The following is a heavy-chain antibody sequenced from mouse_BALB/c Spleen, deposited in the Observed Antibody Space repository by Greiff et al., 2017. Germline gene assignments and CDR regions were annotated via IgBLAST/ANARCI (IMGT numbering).Heavy chain of an antibody. CDR1: GFTFSSFG. Sequence: EVQLQESGGGLVQPGGSRKLSCAASGFTFSSFGMHWVRQAPEKGLEWVAYISSGSSTIYYADTVKGRFTISRDNPKNTLFPQMTSLRSEDTAMYYCAREGIGPMITNYAMDYWGQGTSVTVSS. CDR3: AREGIGPMITNYAMDY. D-gene: IGHD2-4*01. V-gene: IGHV5-17*02. J-gene: IGHJ4*01. CDR2: ISSGSSTI.